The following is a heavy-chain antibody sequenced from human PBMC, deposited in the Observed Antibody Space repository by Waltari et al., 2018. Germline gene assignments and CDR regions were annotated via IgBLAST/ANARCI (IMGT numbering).Heavy chain of an antibody. V-gene: IGHV1-2*06. CDR2: INPNSGGT. Sequence: QVQLVQSGAEVKKPGASVKVSCKASGYTFTGYYLNWVRPAHGQGLEWMGRINPNSGGTNYAQKFQGRVTMTRDTSISTAYMELSRLRSDDTAVYYCARDRAVTTANANYWFDPWGQGTLVTVSS. CDR3: ARDRAVTTANANYWFDP. J-gene: IGHJ5*02. CDR1: GYTFTGYY. D-gene: IGHD4-17*01.